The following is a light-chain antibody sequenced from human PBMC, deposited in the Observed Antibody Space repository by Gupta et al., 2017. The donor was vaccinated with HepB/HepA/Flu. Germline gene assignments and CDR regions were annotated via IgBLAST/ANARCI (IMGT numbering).Light chain of an antibody. J-gene: IGLJ2*01. CDR1: SSNIGSNY. V-gene: IGLV1-47*01. CDR2: RNN. Sequence: QSVLTQPPSASGTPGQRVTISCSGSSSNIGSNYVYWYQQLPGTAPKLLIYRNNQRPSGVPDRFSGSKSGTSASLAISGLRSEDEADYDCAAWDDSLSGYVVFGGGTKLTVL. CDR3: AAWDDSLSGYVV.